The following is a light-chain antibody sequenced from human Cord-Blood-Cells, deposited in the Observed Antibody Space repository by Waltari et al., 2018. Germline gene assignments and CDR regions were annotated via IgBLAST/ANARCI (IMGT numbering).Light chain of an antibody. CDR3: CSYAGSYTYV. V-gene: IGLV2-11*01. CDR2: DVS. Sequence: SALTHLPSVSGSPGPSVTISCTGTISDFGCWYCLSWYQQHPGKAPKLMMYDVSKRPSGVPDRFSGSKSGNTASLTISGLQAEDEADYYCCSYAGSYTYVFGTGTKVTVL. CDR1: ISDFGCWYC. J-gene: IGLJ1*01.